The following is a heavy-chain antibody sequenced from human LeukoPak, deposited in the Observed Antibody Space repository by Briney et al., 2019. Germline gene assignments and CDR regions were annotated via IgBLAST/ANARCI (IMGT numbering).Heavy chain of an antibody. V-gene: IGHV3-21*01. CDR3: ARDQNGAYYYGSGSRGYYYYMDV. Sequence: PGGSLRLSCAASGFTFSSCSMNWVRQAPGKGLEWASPISSSSSYIYYADSVKGRFTISRDNAKNSLYLQMNSLRAEDTAVYYCARDQNGAYYYGSGSRGYYYYMDVWGKGTTVTVSS. J-gene: IGHJ6*03. CDR2: ISSSSSYI. CDR1: GFTFSSCS. D-gene: IGHD3-10*01.